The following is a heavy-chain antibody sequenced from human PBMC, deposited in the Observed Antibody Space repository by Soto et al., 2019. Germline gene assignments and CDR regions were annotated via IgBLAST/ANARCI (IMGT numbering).Heavy chain of an antibody. V-gene: IGHV3-30-3*01. D-gene: IGHD3-10*01. Sequence: GGSLRLSCSAPGFTVSSYAMHGVRQTPGKGLEWVAVISYDGSNKYYADSVKGRFTISRDNSKNTLYLQMNSLRAEDTAVYYCARDQYYYGSGSYYIPKIYYYGMDVWGQGTTVTVSS. CDR1: GFTVSSYA. CDR2: ISYDGSNK. J-gene: IGHJ6*02. CDR3: ARDQYYYGSGSYYIPKIYYYGMDV.